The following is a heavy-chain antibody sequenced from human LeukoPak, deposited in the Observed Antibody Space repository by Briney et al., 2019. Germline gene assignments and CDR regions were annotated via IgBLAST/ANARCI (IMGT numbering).Heavy chain of an antibody. V-gene: IGHV4-30-2*02. CDR2: IHPSGST. CDR1: DDSIGSGGYY. D-gene: IGHD2-8*01. CDR3: AAPSYCVNGVCYAPFAN. J-gene: IGHJ4*02. Sequence: SETLSLTFTVSDDSIGSGGYYWSWIRQTPGKAPEWIGCIHPSGSTHYSLSLKSRVSMSVDRSKNQFSLKLSSVTAADTAVYYCAAPSYCVNGVCYAPFANWGQGTLVTVSS.